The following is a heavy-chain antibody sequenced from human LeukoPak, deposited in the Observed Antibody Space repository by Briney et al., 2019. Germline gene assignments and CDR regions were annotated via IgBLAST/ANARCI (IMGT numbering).Heavy chain of an antibody. J-gene: IGHJ1*01. CDR1: GFTFSNAW. CDR3: TTYYGGESTEYFQH. V-gene: IGHV3-15*01. Sequence: GGSLRLSCAASGFTFSNAWMSWVRQAPGKGLEWVGRIKSKTDGGTADYYAAPVKGRFTISRDDSKNTLYLQMSSLKTEDTAVYYCTTYYGGESTEYFQHWGQDTLVTVSS. CDR2: IKSKTDGGTA. D-gene: IGHD4-23*01.